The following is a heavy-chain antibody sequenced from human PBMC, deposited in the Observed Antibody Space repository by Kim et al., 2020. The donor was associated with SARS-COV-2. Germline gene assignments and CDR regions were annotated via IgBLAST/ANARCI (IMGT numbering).Heavy chain of an antibody. CDR2: IYYSGTT. J-gene: IGHJ5*02. CDR1: GGSIRSYF. CDR3: ARPPHNSHSNGIENWFAP. Sequence: SETLSLTCTVSGGSIRSYFWSWIRQAPGKGLEWIGYIYYSGTTTYTPPLHPPVPLSVDPSNPQLPLTLPSATAAHTAVYSRARPPHNSHSNGIENWFAP. D-gene: IGHD1-20*01. V-gene: IGHV4-59*08.